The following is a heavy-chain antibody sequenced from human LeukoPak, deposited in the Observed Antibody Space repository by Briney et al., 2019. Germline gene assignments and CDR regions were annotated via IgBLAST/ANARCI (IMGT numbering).Heavy chain of an antibody. Sequence: ASVKVSCKASGYTFDSHGISWVRQAPGQGLEWMGWISTYNGQTNYAQKFQGRVTMTRDTFISTAYMELSRLRSDDTAVYYCARPLLPYCTNGVCYEAGRLWFDPWGQGTLVTVSS. J-gene: IGHJ5*02. CDR3: ARPLLPYCTNGVCYEAGRLWFDP. V-gene: IGHV1-18*01. CDR2: ISTYNGQT. D-gene: IGHD2-8*01. CDR1: GYTFDSHG.